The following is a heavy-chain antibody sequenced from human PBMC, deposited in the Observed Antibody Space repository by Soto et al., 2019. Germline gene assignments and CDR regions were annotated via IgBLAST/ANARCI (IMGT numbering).Heavy chain of an antibody. CDR2: ISGSGGST. D-gene: IGHD3-3*01. Sequence: EVQLLESGGGLVQPGGSLRLSCAASGFTFSSYAMSWVRQAPGTGLEWVSAISGSGGSTYYADSVKGRFTISRDNSKNTLYLQMNSLRAEDTAVYYCAKDGGTYDFWSGYYLELDYWGQGTLVTVSS. CDR3: AKDGGTYDFWSGYYLELDY. V-gene: IGHV3-23*01. CDR1: GFTFSSYA. J-gene: IGHJ4*02.